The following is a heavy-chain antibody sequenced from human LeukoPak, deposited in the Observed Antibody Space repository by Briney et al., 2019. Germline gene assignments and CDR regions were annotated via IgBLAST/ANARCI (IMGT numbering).Heavy chain of an antibody. J-gene: IGHJ4*02. CDR1: GGSISSYY. V-gene: IGHV4-59*08. CDR3: ARNANRGSTFDY. D-gene: IGHD1-26*01. Sequence: PSETLSLTCTVSGGSISSYYWSWLRQPPGKGLEWIGYIYYSGSTNYNPSLKSRVTISVDTSKNQFSLKLSSVTAADTAVYYCARNANRGSTFDYWGQGTLVTVSS. CDR2: IYYSGST.